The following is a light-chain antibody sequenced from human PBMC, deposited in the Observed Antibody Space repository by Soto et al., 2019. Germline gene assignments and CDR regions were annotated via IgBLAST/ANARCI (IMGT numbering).Light chain of an antibody. CDR1: QDISTF. CDR2: DAS. J-gene: IGKJ2*01. CDR3: QQYEDVPT. V-gene: IGKV1-33*01. Sequence: DIQMNQSPSSLSASVGDRVTLTCQARQDISTFLNWYHQEPGTAPKLLISDASAVETGVPSRFRGSGAGTDFTFTCSSLQPRDVGTYYCQQYEDVPTFGQGTKVGIK.